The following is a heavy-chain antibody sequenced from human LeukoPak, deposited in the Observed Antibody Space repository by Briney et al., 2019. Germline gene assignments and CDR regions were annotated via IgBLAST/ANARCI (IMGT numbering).Heavy chain of an antibody. V-gene: IGHV4-39*07. D-gene: IGHD3-3*01. CDR3: ARRGGYMDV. CDR2: INHSGST. CDR1: GGSISTSNFY. Sequence: SETLSLTCTVSGGSISTSNFYWGWIRQPPGKGLEWIGEINHSGSTNYNPSLRSRVTISVDTSKNQFSLKLSSVTAADTAVYYCARRGGYMDVWGKGTTVTISS. J-gene: IGHJ6*03.